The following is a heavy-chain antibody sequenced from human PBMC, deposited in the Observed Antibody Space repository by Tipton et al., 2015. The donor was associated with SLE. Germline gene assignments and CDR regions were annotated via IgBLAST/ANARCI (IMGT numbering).Heavy chain of an antibody. D-gene: IGHD1-7*01. Sequence: LSLTCAASGFTVSTNYMNWVRQAPGKGLEWVSVIYSGGATYYADSVKGRFTISRDNAKNSLYLQMNSLRAEDTALYYCAKDGELELRVYFDYWGQGTLVTVSS. CDR1: GFTVSTNY. J-gene: IGHJ4*02. CDR2: IYSGGAT. V-gene: IGHV3-53*05. CDR3: AKDGELELRVYFDY.